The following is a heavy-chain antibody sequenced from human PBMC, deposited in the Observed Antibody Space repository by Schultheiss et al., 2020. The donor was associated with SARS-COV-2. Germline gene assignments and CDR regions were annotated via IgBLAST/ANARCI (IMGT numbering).Heavy chain of an antibody. D-gene: IGHD2-8*01. CDR2: IYYSGST. CDR1: GGSISSGGYY. J-gene: IGHJ5*02. CDR3: ARSGGYCTNGVCNKNWFDP. Sequence: SETLSLTCTVSGGSISSGGYYWSWIRQHPGKGLEWIGYIYYSGSTYYNPSLKSRVTMSVDTSKNQFSLKLSSVTAADTAVYYCARSGGYCTNGVCNKNWFDPWGQGTLVTVSS. V-gene: IGHV4-31*03.